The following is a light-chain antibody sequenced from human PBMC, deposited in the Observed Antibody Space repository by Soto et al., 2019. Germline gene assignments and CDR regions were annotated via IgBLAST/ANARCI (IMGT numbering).Light chain of an antibody. Sequence: EIVLTQSPGTLSLSPGERATLSCRASQSVSSSYLAWYQQKPGQAPRLLIYGASSRATGIPDRFSGSGSGTDFTLTISRLEPEDFAVYYCQQYGSSPELTLGGGTKV. CDR2: GAS. V-gene: IGKV3-20*01. CDR1: QSVSSSY. J-gene: IGKJ4*02. CDR3: QQYGSSPELT.